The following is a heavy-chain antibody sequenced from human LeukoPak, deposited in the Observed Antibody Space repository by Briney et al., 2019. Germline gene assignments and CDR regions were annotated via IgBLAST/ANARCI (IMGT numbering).Heavy chain of an antibody. D-gene: IGHD4-11*01. CDR2: INPSAGST. CDR3: ARSTDYSNYGYYYYYMDV. Sequence: GASVKVSCKASGYTFTSYYMHWVRQAPGQGLEWMGIINPSAGSTSYAQKFQGRVTMTRDMSTSTAYMELSSLRSEDTAVYYCARSTDYSNYGYYYYYMDVWGKGTTVTISS. J-gene: IGHJ6*03. CDR1: GYTFTSYY. V-gene: IGHV1-46*01.